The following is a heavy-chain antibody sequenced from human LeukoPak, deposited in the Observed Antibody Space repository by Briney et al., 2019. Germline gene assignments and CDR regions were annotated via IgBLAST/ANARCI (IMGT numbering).Heavy chain of an antibody. CDR3: ARDLLNSATGYYYYYYMDV. V-gene: IGHV1-2*02. CDR1: GYTFTGYY. J-gene: IGHJ6*03. CDR2: INPNSGGT. D-gene: IGHD2/OR15-2a*01. Sequence: ASVKVSCKASGYTFTGYYMHWVRQAPGQGLEWMGWINPNSGGTNYAQKFQGRVTMTRDTSISTAYMELSRLRSDDTAVYYCARDLLNSATGYYYYYYMDVWGKGTTVTISS.